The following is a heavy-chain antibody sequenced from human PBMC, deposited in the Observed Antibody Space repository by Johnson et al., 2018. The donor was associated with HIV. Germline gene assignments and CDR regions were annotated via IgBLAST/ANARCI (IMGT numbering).Heavy chain of an antibody. CDR1: GFTFDDYG. D-gene: IGHD4-17*01. V-gene: IGHV3-20*04. CDR2: INWNGGSR. Sequence: VQLVESGGGLVQPGRSLRLSCAASGFTFDDYGMSWVRQAPGKGLEWVSGINWNGGSRGYADSVKGRFPISRDNAKKYLYLQMNSLRAEDTAFYYCASPQAGDYPQDDAFHIWGQGTVVTVSS. CDR3: ASPQAGDYPQDDAFHI. J-gene: IGHJ3*02.